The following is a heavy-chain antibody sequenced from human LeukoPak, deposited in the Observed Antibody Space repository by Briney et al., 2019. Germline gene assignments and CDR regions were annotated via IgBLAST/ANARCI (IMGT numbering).Heavy chain of an antibody. V-gene: IGHV3-23*01. Sequence: GGSLRLSCAASGFTFSNYAMNWVRQAPGKGLEWVSGLSAGGGSIYYADSVKGRVIISRDNSKNTLYLQMNSLRAEDTAVYYCARELDYGDYFDYWGQGTLVTVSS. CDR2: LSAGGGSI. D-gene: IGHD4-17*01. J-gene: IGHJ4*02. CDR3: ARELDYGDYFDY. CDR1: GFTFSNYA.